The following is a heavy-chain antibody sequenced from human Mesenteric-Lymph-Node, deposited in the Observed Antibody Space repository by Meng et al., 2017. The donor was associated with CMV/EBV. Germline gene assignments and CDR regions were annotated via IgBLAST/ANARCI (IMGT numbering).Heavy chain of an antibody. J-gene: IGHJ3*02. Sequence: CAASGFIFSDSAMHWVRQAPGKGLEWVALVSYDGTNKYYPDSVKGRFTISRDNSKNTLYLQMNSLRAEDTAIYYCARKPPGESAFDIWGQGTMVTVSS. CDR3: ARKPPGESAFDI. D-gene: IGHD7-27*01. CDR2: VSYDGTNK. V-gene: IGHV3-30-3*01. CDR1: GFIFSDSA.